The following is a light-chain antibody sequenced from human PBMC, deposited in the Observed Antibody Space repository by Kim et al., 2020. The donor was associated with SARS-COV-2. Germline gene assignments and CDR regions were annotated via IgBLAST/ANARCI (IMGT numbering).Light chain of an antibody. Sequence: QSVLTQPPSASETPGQRVTISCSGSGSNIGSNAVNWYQHLPGTAPKLLIYTNSQRPSGVPDRFSASKSGTSASLAITGLQSEDEADFYCAAWDDSLNGYVFGTGTKVTVL. CDR2: TNS. V-gene: IGLV1-44*01. J-gene: IGLJ1*01. CDR1: GSNIGSNA. CDR3: AAWDDSLNGYV.